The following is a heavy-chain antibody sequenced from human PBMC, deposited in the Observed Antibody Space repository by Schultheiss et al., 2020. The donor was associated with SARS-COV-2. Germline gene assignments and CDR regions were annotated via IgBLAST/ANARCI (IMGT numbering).Heavy chain of an antibody. V-gene: IGHV4-31*03. CDR2: IYYSGST. Sequence: SETLSLTCTVSGGSISSGGYYWSWIRQHPGKGLEWIGYIYYSGSTYYNPSLKSRVTISVDTSKTQFSLKLYSVTAADTAVYYCARGDIHYYYGMDVWGQGTTVTVSS. D-gene: IGHD2-15*01. CDR1: GGSISSGGYY. CDR3: ARGDIHYYYGMDV. J-gene: IGHJ6*02.